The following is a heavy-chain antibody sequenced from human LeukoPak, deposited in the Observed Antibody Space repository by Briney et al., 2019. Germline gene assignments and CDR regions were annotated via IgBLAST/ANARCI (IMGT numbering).Heavy chain of an antibody. Sequence: HGESLKISCKGSGYSFTNYWIGWVRQMPGKGLEWMGIIYPGDSDTRYSPSFQGQVTMSADKSISTAYLQWSSLKASDTATYYCARRQGCSSTACPPDYWGQGTLVTVSS. J-gene: IGHJ4*02. CDR3: ARRQGCSSTACPPDY. V-gene: IGHV5-51*01. D-gene: IGHD2-2*01. CDR2: IYPGDSDT. CDR1: GYSFTNYW.